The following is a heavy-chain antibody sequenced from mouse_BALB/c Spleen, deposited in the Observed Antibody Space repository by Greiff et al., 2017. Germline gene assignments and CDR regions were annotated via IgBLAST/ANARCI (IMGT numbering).Heavy chain of an antibody. V-gene: IGHV1-31*01. Sequence: EVQRVESGPELVKPGASVKISCKASGYSFTGYYMHWVKQSHVKSLEWIGRINPYNGATSYNQNFKDKASLTVDKSSSTAYMELHSLTSEDSAVYYCARRSTMITDAMDYWGQGTSVTVSS. CDR3: ARRSTMITDAMDY. CDR1: GYSFTGYY. J-gene: IGHJ4*01. D-gene: IGHD2-4*01. CDR2: INPYNGAT.